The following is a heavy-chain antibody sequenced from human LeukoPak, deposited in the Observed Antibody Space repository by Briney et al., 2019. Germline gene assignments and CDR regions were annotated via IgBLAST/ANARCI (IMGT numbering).Heavy chain of an antibody. CDR1: GGSFSGYY. D-gene: IGHD4-17*01. V-gene: IGHV4-34*01. CDR3: ARALTDGDYSHWFDP. CDR2: INHSGST. J-gene: IGHJ5*02. Sequence: SETLSLTCAVYGGSFSGYYWSWIRQPPGKGLEWMGEINHSGSTNYNPSLKSRVTISVDTSKNQFSLKLSSVTAADTAVYYCARALTDGDYSHWFDPWGQGTLVTVSS.